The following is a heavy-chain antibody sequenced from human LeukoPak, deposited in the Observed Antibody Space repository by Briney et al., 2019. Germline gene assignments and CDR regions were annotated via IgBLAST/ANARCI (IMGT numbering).Heavy chain of an antibody. J-gene: IGHJ3*02. V-gene: IGHV4-59*08. CDR3: ARAEGFYDSSGSDAFDI. Sequence: RASETLSLTCTVSGGSISSYYWSWIRQPPGKGLEWIGYIYYSGSTNYNPSLKSRVTISVDTSKNQFSLKLSSVTAADTAVYYCARAEGFYDSSGSDAFDIWGQGTMVTVSS. CDR1: GGSISSYY. D-gene: IGHD3-22*01. CDR2: IYYSGST.